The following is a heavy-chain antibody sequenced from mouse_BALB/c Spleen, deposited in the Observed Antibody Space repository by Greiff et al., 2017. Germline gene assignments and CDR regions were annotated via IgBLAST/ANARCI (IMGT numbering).Heavy chain of an antibody. Sequence: VQLQQSGTVLARPGASVKMSCKASGYSFTSYWMHWVKQRPGQGLEWIGAIYPGNSDTSYNQKFKGKAKLTAVTSASTAYMELSSLTNEDSAVYYCTRSSIYDGYPAWFAYWGQGTLVTVSA. CDR1: GYSFTSYW. CDR3: TRSSIYDGYPAWFAY. J-gene: IGHJ3*01. V-gene: IGHV1-5*01. D-gene: IGHD2-3*01. CDR2: IYPGNSDT.